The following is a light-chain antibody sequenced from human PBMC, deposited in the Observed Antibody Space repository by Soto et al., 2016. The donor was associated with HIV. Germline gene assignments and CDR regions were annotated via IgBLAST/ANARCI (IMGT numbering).Light chain of an antibody. CDR1: SLRTSY. V-gene: IGLV3-19*01. CDR2: GKN. Sequence: SSELTQDPALSVALGQTVRITCQGDSLRTSYASWYQQKPGQAPVLVIHGKNNRPSGIPDRFSGSSSGNTASLTITGAQAEDEADYYCNSRDSNTHHVIFGGGTKLTVL. J-gene: IGLJ2*01. CDR3: NSRDSNTHHVI.